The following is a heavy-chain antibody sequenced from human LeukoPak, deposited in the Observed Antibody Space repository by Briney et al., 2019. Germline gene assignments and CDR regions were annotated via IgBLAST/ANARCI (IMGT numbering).Heavy chain of an antibody. V-gene: IGHV4-34*01. Sequence: SETLSLTCAVYGGSFSGYYWSWIRQPPGKGLKWIGEINHSGSTNYNPSLKSRVTISVDTSKNQFSLKLSSVTAADTAVYYCARATYLYNYYGMDVWGQGTTVTVSS. CDR3: ARATYLYNYYGMDV. J-gene: IGHJ6*02. CDR2: INHSGST. CDR1: GGSFSGYY. D-gene: IGHD3-10*01.